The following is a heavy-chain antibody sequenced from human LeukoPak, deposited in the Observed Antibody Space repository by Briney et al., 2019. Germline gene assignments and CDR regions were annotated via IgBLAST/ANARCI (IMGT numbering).Heavy chain of an antibody. J-gene: IGHJ4*02. Sequence: ASVQVSCKASGYTFTGCYLNWVRQAPGQGLEWMGWINPNSGGTNYAQKFQGRVTMTKDTSISTAYMELSRLSSHDTAVYYCARGDLRLPGYYWGQGTLVTVSS. D-gene: IGHD5-12*01. CDR2: INPNSGGT. V-gene: IGHV1-2*02. CDR3: ARGDLRLPGYY. CDR1: GYTFTGCY.